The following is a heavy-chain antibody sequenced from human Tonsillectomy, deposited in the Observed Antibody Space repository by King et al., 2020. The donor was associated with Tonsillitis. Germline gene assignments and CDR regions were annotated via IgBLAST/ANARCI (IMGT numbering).Heavy chain of an antibody. Sequence: QLQESGPGLVRPSETLSLTCTVSGVYISSFYWSWIRQPPGRGLGWIGYIYYNGRTNYNPSPKSRLTISVDTSEHQFSLQLSPVIAADTAVYYCAREIRAGEQYYFDYWGRGTLVTVSS. D-gene: IGHD7-27*01. CDR3: AREIRAGEQYYFDY. CDR1: GVYISSFY. J-gene: IGHJ4*02. V-gene: IGHV4-59*01. CDR2: IYYNGRT.